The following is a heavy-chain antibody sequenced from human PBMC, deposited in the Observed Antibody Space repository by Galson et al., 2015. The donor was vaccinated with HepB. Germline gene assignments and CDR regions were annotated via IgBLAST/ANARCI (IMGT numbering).Heavy chain of an antibody. CDR1: GFTFSSYS. Sequence: SLRLSCAASGFTFSSYSMNWVRQAPGKGLEWVSYISTSSSTIYYADSVKGRFTISRDNAENSLYLHMNSLRDEDAAVYYCARGSVTTYIYWGQGTLVTVSS. CDR2: ISTSSSTI. CDR3: ARGSVTTYIY. V-gene: IGHV3-48*02. D-gene: IGHD4-17*01. J-gene: IGHJ4*02.